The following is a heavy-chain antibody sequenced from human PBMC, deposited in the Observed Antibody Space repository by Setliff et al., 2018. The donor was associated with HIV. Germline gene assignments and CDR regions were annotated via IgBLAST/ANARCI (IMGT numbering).Heavy chain of an antibody. V-gene: IGHV4-59*01. CDR3: ARGYCDTSGCLRGGDVS. CDR2: IFYSGST. CDR1: GGSIGNFY. Sequence: TLSLTCSVSGGSIGNFYWSWIRQPPGKGLEWIGYIFYSGSTIYNPSLKSRVTISSDTSKNQFSLKLNSVTAADTAVYYCARGYCDTSGCLRGGDVSWGQGTLVTVSS. D-gene: IGHD3-22*01. J-gene: IGHJ5*02.